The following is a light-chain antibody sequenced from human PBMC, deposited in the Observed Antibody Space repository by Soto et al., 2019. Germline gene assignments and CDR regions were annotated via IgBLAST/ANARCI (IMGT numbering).Light chain of an antibody. CDR2: DAS. Sequence: DIQMTQSPSSLSASVGDRVTITCQASQDINNYLNWYQQKPGKAPKLLMYDASYLETGVPSRFSGNGSGTDFTLTITSLQPEVIATYYCQQYDDVRALTFGGGTKVEVK. V-gene: IGKV1-33*01. CDR1: QDINNY. CDR3: QQYDDVRALT. J-gene: IGKJ4*01.